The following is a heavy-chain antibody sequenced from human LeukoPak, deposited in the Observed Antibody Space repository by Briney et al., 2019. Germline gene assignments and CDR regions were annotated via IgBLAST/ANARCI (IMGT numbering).Heavy chain of an antibody. CDR3: ARVVAGLGYFDY. V-gene: IGHV6-1*01. D-gene: IGHD3/OR15-3a*01. CDR1: GDSVSSNSAA. Sequence: SQTLSLTCAISGDSVSSNSAAWSWIRQSPSRGLEWLGRTYYRSKWYNDYAVSVKSRMTINPDTSKNQFSLQLYSVTPEDTAVYYCARVVAGLGYFDYWGQGTLVTVSS. CDR2: TYYRSKWYN. J-gene: IGHJ4*02.